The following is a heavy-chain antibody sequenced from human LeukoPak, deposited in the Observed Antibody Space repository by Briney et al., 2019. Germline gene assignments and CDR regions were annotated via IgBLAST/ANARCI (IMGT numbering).Heavy chain of an antibody. J-gene: IGHJ3*02. CDR1: GFTFSSYW. CDR3: ARFAAYYDYVWGSYRLDAFDI. D-gene: IGHD3-16*02. CDR2: ISSSSSYI. Sequence: GGSLRLSCAASGFTFSSYWMSWVRQAPGKGLEWVSSISSSSSYIYYADSVKGRFTISRDNAKNSLYLQMNSLRAEDTAVYYCARFAAYYDYVWGSYRLDAFDIWGQGTMVTVSS. V-gene: IGHV3-21*04.